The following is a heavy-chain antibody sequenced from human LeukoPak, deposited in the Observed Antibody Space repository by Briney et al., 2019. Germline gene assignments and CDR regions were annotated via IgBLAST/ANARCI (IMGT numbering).Heavy chain of an antibody. CDR1: GFTVSSNY. J-gene: IGHJ5*02. D-gene: IGHD1-26*01. Sequence: GGSLRLSCAASGFTVSSNYMSWVRQAPGKGLEWVSSISSSSSYIYYADSVKGRFTISRDNAKNSLYLQMNSLRAEDTAVYYCARGGGSYYEWFDPWGQGTLVTVSS. CDR3: ARGGGSYYEWFDP. V-gene: IGHV3-21*01. CDR2: ISSSSSYI.